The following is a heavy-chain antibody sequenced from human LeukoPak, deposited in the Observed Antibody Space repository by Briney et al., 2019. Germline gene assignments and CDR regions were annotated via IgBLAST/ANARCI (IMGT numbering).Heavy chain of an antibody. CDR3: ARGDNWNQAIDY. J-gene: IGHJ4*02. V-gene: IGHV1-2*02. Sequence: ASVKVSCKASGYTFTGHYMHWVRQAPGQGLEWMGWINPNSGDTNYVQKFQGRVTMTRDTSISTAYMELGRLRSDDTAVYYCARGDNWNQAIDYWGQGTLVTVSS. CDR2: INPNSGDT. D-gene: IGHD1-20*01. CDR1: GYTFTGHY.